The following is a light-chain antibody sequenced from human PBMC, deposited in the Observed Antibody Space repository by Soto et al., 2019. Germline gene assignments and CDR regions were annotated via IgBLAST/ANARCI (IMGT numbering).Light chain of an antibody. J-gene: IGLJ2*01. CDR1: SSDVGSYNL. Sequence: QSALTQPASVSWSPGQSITISCTGTSSDVGSYNLVSWYQQHPGKAPKLMIYEGSKRPSGVSNRFSGSKSGNTASLTISGLQAEDEADYYCCPYAGSSTFVVFGGGTKLTVL. CDR2: EGS. CDR3: CPYAGSSTFVV. V-gene: IGLV2-23*03.